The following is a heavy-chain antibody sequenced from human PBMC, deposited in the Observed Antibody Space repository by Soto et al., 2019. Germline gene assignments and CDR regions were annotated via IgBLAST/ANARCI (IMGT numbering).Heavy chain of an antibody. Sequence: QVQLVQSGAKVKRPGSSVKVSCKASGGTFNSHTINWVRQAPGQGLEWVGRVVPLLGIESHPQKFNDRLTITADTSTGSVFMEQRNLRSEATTVYYLTPDPSEKNVVTAPRHLFGSWGPGSLLSV. D-gene: IGHD2-21*01. CDR1: GGTFNSHT. CDR3: TPDPSEKNVVTAPRHLFGS. CDR2: VVPLLGIE. J-gene: IGHJ4*02. V-gene: IGHV1-69*02.